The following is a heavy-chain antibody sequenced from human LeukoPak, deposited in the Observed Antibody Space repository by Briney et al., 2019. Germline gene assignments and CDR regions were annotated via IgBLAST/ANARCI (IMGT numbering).Heavy chain of an antibody. CDR3: TRDRPRYDYGDYRDAFDI. J-gene: IGHJ3*02. V-gene: IGHV3-49*03. CDR2: IRSKAYGGTT. D-gene: IGHD4-17*01. Sequence: GGSLRLSCLASGFTFGDYAMSWFRQAPGKGLEWVGFIRSKAYGGTTEYAASVKGRFTILRDDSKSIAYLQMNSLKTEDTAVYYCTRDRPRYDYGDYRDAFDIWGQGTMVTVSS. CDR1: GFTFGDYA.